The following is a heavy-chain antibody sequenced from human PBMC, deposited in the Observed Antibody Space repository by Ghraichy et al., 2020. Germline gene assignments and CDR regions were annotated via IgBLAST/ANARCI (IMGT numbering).Heavy chain of an antibody. CDR1: GFTFRIDA. V-gene: IGHV3-23*01. CDR2: ISGGGGST. J-gene: IGHJ4*02. D-gene: IGHD4-23*01. CDR3: ARGLRWLDY. Sequence: GGSLRLSCAASGFTFRIDAMSWVRQASGKGLQWVSTISGGGGSTFYADFVKGRFTISSDMSTNTLYLQLNSLRAEDKAVYYCARGLRWLDYWGQGTLVTVSS.